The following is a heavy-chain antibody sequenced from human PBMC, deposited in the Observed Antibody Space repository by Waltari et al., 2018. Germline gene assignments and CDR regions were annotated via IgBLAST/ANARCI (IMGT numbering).Heavy chain of an antibody. V-gene: IGHV3-48*01. Sequence: EVQLVESGGGLVQPGGSLRLSCAASGFTFSSYSMNWVRQAPGKGLEWVSYISSSSSTIYYADSVKGRFTISRDNAKNSLYLQMNSLRAEDTAVYYCARFEPSLDYWGQGTLVTVSS. CDR1: GFTFSSYS. CDR2: ISSSSSTI. CDR3: ARFEPSLDY. J-gene: IGHJ4*02.